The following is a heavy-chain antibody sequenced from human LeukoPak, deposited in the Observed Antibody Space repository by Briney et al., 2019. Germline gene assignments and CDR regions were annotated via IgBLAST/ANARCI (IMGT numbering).Heavy chain of an antibody. J-gene: IGHJ4*02. V-gene: IGHV1-2*02. Sequence: ASVKVSCKTSGYTFTGYYMHWVGQAPGQGLGWMGWIDPNSGGTNYAQKFQGRVTMTRDTSIGTAYMELSGLTSDDTAVYYCARGYYDRGSLYYFDYWGQGTLVTVSS. CDR3: ARGYYDRGSLYYFDY. D-gene: IGHD3-22*01. CDR2: IDPNSGGT. CDR1: GYTFTGYY.